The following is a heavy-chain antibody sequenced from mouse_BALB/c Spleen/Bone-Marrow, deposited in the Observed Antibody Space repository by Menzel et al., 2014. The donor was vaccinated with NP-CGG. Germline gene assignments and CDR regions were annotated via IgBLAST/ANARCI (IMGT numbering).Heavy chain of an antibody. CDR3: ARSTMRGAMDY. J-gene: IGHJ4*01. D-gene: IGHD2-4*01. V-gene: IGHV3-2*02. CDR2: ITYSDNT. Sequence: EVQVVESGPGLVKPSQSLSLTCTVTGYSITSDYAWNWIRQFPGNKLEWMGYITYSDNTNYNPSLKSRISITRDASKNQFFLQLNSVTTEDTATYYCARSTMRGAMDYWGQGTSVTVSS. CDR1: GYSITSDYA.